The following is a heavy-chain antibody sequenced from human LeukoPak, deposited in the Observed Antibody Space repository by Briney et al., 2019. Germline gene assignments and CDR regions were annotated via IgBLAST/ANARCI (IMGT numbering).Heavy chain of an antibody. CDR1: GFRFSDYV. CDR3: ARPGDDFSGDYVEFYLDF. Sequence: GGSLRLSCAASGFRFSDYVMHWVRQAPGKALEYVAAISANGASTFYADSVKGRFTVARDNSKNTLYLQMGSLRTEDRAVYYCARPGDDFSGDYVEFYLDFWGQGILVTVSS. CDR2: ISANGAST. J-gene: IGHJ4*02. V-gene: IGHV3-64*02. D-gene: IGHD4-17*01.